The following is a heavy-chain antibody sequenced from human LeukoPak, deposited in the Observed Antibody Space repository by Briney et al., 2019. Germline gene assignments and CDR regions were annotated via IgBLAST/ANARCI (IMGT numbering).Heavy chain of an antibody. J-gene: IGHJ6*02. CDR1: GGSISSGSYY. V-gene: IGHV4-61*02. D-gene: IGHD1-14*01. Sequence: PSQTLSLTCTVSGGSISSGSYYWSWIRQPAGTGLEWIGRIYTSGSTNYDPSLKSRVTISVDTFKNQFSLKLSSVTAADTAVYYCAREPDYYYYGMDVWGQGTTVTVSS. CDR3: AREPDYYYYGMDV. CDR2: IYTSGST.